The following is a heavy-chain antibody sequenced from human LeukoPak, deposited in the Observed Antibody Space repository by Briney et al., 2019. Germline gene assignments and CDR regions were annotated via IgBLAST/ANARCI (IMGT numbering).Heavy chain of an antibody. CDR2: INHSGST. CDR1: GGSFSGYY. Sequence: SETLSLTCAVYGGSFSGYYWSLIRQPPGKGLEWIGEINHSGSTNYNPSLKSRVTISVDTSKNQFSLKLSSVTAADTAVYYCARAGSSGSFDAFDIWGQGTMVTVSS. D-gene: IGHD6-19*01. V-gene: IGHV4-34*01. J-gene: IGHJ3*02. CDR3: ARAGSSGSFDAFDI.